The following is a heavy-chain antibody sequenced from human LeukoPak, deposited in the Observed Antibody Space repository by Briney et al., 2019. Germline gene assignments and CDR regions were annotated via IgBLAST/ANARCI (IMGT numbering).Heavy chain of an antibody. CDR3: ARESDYDSSGYPTVPFDY. D-gene: IGHD3-22*01. CDR2: MNPNSGNT. V-gene: IGHV1-8*01. Sequence: ASVKVSCKASGYTFTSYDINWVRQATGQGLEWMGWMNPNSGNTGYAQKFQGRVTMTRNTSISTAYMELSSLRSEDTAVYYCARESDYDSSGYPTVPFDYWGQGTLVTVSS. CDR1: GYTFTSYD. J-gene: IGHJ4*02.